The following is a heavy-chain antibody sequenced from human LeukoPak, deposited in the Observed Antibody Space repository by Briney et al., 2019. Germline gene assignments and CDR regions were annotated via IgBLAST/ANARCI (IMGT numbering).Heavy chain of an antibody. V-gene: IGHV3-23*01. CDR1: GFTFSSYA. Sequence: GGSLRLSCAASGFTFSSYAMSWVRQAPGKGLEWVSAISGSGGSTYYADSVKGRFTISRDNSKNTLYLQMNSLRAEDTAVYYCAKAGYSYGYRLDYYYYGMDVWGQGTTVTVSS. CDR3: AKAGYSYGYRLDYYYYGMDV. CDR2: ISGSGGST. D-gene: IGHD5-18*01. J-gene: IGHJ6*02.